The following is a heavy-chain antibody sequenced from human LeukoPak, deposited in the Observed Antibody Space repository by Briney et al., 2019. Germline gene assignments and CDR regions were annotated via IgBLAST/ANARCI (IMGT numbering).Heavy chain of an antibody. Sequence: GESLKISCKVTGYSFTSYRIGWVRQMPGKCLEWMGIINPGASDTRYSPSLQGQVTISADKSISTAYLQWSSLKASDTAMYYCARLKNSMVFYGLDVWGQGDTVTV. V-gene: IGHV5-51*01. CDR3: ARLKNSMVFYGLDV. CDR2: INPGASDT. J-gene: IGHJ6*02. CDR1: GYSFTSYR. D-gene: IGHD2/OR15-2a*01.